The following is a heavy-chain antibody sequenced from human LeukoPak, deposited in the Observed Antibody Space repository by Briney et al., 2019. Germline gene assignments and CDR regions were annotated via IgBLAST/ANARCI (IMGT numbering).Heavy chain of an antibody. J-gene: IGHJ4*02. Sequence: SETLSLTCTVSGGSISSSSYYWGWIRQPPGKGLEWIGSVYYSGSTYYNPSLKSRVTISVDTSKNQFSLKLSSVTAADTAVYYCARNTQYSNSPHFDYWGQGTLVTVSS. D-gene: IGHD4-11*01. CDR1: GGSISSSSYY. CDR3: ARNTQYSNSPHFDY. V-gene: IGHV4-39*01. CDR2: VYYSGST.